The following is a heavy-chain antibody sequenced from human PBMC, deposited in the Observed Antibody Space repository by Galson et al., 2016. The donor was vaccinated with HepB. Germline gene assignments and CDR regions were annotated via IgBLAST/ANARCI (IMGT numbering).Heavy chain of an antibody. CDR3: ARDDSGGWYGFHYGMDV. V-gene: IGHV4-59*11. J-gene: IGHJ6*02. Sequence: ETLSLTCTVSGASISGHYLSWIRQPPGKGLEWIGYIYYSGRTNYNPSLKSRVTISVDTSKNQFSLKLSSVTAADTAAYYCARDDSGGWYGFHYGMDVWGQGTTVTVSS. CDR2: IYYSGRT. D-gene: IGHD6-19*01. CDR1: GASISGHY.